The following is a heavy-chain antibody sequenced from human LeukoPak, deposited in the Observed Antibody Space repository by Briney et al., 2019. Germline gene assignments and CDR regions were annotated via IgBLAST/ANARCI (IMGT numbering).Heavy chain of an antibody. J-gene: IGHJ3*02. V-gene: IGHV1-3*01. CDR2: LNAGNGNT. D-gene: IGHD6-13*01. Sequence: ASVKVSCKASGYTFTSYAMHWVRQAPGQRLEWMGWLNAGNGNTKYSQKFQGRVTITRDTSASTAYMELSSLRSEDTAVYYCARGGRSSSWYSGAFDIWGQGTMVTVSS. CDR3: ARGGRSSSWYSGAFDI. CDR1: GYTFTSYA.